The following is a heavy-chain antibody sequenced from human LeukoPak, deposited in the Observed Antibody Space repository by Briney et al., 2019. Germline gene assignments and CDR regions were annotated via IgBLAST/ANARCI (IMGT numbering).Heavy chain of an antibody. CDR2: IYYSGST. CDR3: ASVRGYSSGWYASGFDP. D-gene: IGHD6-19*01. Sequence: SETLSLTCTVSGGSITSSSYYWGWIRQPPGKGPEWIGSIYYSGSTNYNPSLKSRVTISLDTSKNQFSLKLTSVTAADTAVYYCASVRGYSSGWYASGFDPWGQGTLVTVSS. J-gene: IGHJ5*02. CDR1: GGSITSSSYY. V-gene: IGHV4-39*07.